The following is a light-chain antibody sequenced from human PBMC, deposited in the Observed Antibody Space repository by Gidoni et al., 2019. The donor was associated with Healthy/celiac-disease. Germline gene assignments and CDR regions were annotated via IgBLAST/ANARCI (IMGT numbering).Light chain of an antibody. CDR2: GAS. J-gene: IGKJ1*01. CDR3: QQTYSNKT. V-gene: IGKV1-39*01. Sequence: DIQMTQSPSSLSASVGDRVTITCRASQSISRYLNWYQQKPGKAPKLLIYGASSLQSGVPSRFSGSGSGTDFTLTISSLQPEDFAIYYCQQTYSNKTFGQGTKVEIK. CDR1: QSISRY.